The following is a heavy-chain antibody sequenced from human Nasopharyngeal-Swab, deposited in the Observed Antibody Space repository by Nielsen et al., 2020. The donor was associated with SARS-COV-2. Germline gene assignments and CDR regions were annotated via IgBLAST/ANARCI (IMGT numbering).Heavy chain of an antibody. V-gene: IGHV1-24*01. CDR3: ARVDRLVGATTFSFDI. CDR2: FDPEDGET. D-gene: IGHD1-26*01. Sequence: ASVKVSCKVSGYTLTELSMHWVRQAPGKGLEWMGGFDPEDGETIYAQKFQGRVTLARDTSTSTVYMQLSSLRSGDTAVYYCARVDRLVGATTFSFDIWGQGTVVTVSS. J-gene: IGHJ3*02. CDR1: GYTLTELS.